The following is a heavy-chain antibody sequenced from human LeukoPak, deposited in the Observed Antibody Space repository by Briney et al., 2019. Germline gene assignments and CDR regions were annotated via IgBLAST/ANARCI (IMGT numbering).Heavy chain of an antibody. V-gene: IGHV3-23*01. CDR2: ISGSGGST. CDR1: GFTFSSYA. Sequence: GGSLRLSCAASGFTFSSYAMSWVRQAPGKGLEWVSAISGSGGSTYYADSVKGRFTISRDNSKNTLYLQMNSLRAEDTAVYYCAKAAYYDILTGHYSYYFGYWGQGTLVTVSS. J-gene: IGHJ4*02. CDR3: AKAAYYDILTGHYSYYFGY. D-gene: IGHD3-9*01.